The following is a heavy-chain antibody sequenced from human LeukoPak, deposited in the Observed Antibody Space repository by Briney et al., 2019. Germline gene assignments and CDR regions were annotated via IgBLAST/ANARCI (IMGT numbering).Heavy chain of an antibody. D-gene: IGHD2-2*01. CDR1: GYTFTSYG. J-gene: IGHJ6*03. CDR3: ARAVVPAAIGYYYYYMDV. Sequence: RASVKVSCEASGYTFTSYGISWVRQAPGQGLEWMGWISAYNGNTNYAQKLQGRVTMTTDTSTSTAYMELRSLRSDDTAVYYCARAVVPAAIGYYYYYMDVWGKGTTVTVSS. V-gene: IGHV1-18*01. CDR2: ISAYNGNT.